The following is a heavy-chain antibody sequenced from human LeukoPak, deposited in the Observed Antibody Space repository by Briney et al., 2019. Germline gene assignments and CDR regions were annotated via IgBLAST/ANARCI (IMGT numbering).Heavy chain of an antibody. CDR2: ISAYNGNT. Sequence: ASVKVSCKASGYTFTSYGISWVRQAPGQGLEWMGWISAYNGNTNYAQKLQGRVTMTTDTSTSTAYMELRSLRSDDTAVYYCARDQDIVVVPAASADYWGQGTLVTVSS. CDR3: ARDQDIVVVPAASADY. CDR1: GYTFTSYG. V-gene: IGHV1-18*01. D-gene: IGHD2-2*01. J-gene: IGHJ4*02.